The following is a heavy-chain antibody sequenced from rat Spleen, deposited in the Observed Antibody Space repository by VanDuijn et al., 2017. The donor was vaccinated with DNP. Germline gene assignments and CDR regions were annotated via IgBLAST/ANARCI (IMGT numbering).Heavy chain of an antibody. V-gene: IGHV5-20*01. D-gene: IGHD1-6*01. Sequence: EVQLVESGGDLVQPGGSLKLSCAASEFTFRNYYMAWVRQAPTKGLEWVASISYDGGSTYYRDSVNGRFTISRDNAKSSLYLQMNSLKSEDTATYYCTRGVYYGSSWAFDYWGHGVMVTVSS. CDR2: ISYDGGST. J-gene: IGHJ2*01. CDR1: EFTFRNYY. CDR3: TRGVYYGSSWAFDY.